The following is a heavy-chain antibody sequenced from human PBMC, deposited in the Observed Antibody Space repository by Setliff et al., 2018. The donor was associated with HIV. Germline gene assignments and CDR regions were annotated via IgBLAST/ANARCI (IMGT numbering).Heavy chain of an antibody. Sequence: SETLSLTCTVSGGSISSGGYCWSWIRQQPGKGLEWIGYIYYSGSTYYNPSLKSRVTISVDTSKNQFSLKLSSVTAADTAVYYCARGYPVSYYYYMDVWGKGTTVTV. V-gene: IGHV4-31*03. CDR2: IYYSGST. CDR3: ARGYPVSYYYYMDV. J-gene: IGHJ6*03. D-gene: IGHD3-16*02. CDR1: GGSISSGGYC.